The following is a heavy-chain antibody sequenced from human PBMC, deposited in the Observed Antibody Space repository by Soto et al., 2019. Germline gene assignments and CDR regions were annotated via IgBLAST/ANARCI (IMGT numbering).Heavy chain of an antibody. V-gene: IGHV1-18*01. D-gene: IGHD4-17*01. CDR3: ARDDYGDYVAFFQH. CDR2: ISGYNGNT. Sequence: QVQLVQSGAEVKKPGASVKVSCKASGYTFSNYGISWVRQAPGQGLRWMGWISGYNGNTNYAQKLQGRVTMTTDTSTSTAYMELRSLRSDDTAVYYCARDDYGDYVAFFQHWCHGTLVTVSS. CDR1: GYTFSNYG. J-gene: IGHJ1*01.